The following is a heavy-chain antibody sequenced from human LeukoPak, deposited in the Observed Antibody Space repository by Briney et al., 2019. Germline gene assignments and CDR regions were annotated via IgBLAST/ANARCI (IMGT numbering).Heavy chain of an antibody. V-gene: IGHV4-31*03. CDR1: GGSISSGGYY. J-gene: IGHJ4*02. D-gene: IGHD6-13*01. CDR3: ARDGAAAGTGFVDY. Sequence: PSQTLSLTCTVSGGSISSGGYYWSWIRQHPGKGLEWIGYIYYSGSTYYNPSLKSRVTISVDTSKNQFSLKLSSVTAADTAVYYCARDGAAAGTGFVDYWGQGTLVTVSS. CDR2: IYYSGST.